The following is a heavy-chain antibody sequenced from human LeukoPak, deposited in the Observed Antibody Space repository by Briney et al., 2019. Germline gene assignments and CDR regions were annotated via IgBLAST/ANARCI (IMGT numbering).Heavy chain of an antibody. CDR2: IIPILGIA. V-gene: IGHV1-69*16. Sequence: SVKVSCKASGGTFSSYTISWVRQAPGQGLEWMGRIIPILGIANYAQKFQGRVTITTDESTSTAYMELSSLRSEDTAVYYCARATLSNYYYYYMDVWGKGTTVTVSS. J-gene: IGHJ6*03. CDR1: GGTFSSYT. CDR3: ARATLSNYYYYYMDV. D-gene: IGHD2/OR15-2a*01.